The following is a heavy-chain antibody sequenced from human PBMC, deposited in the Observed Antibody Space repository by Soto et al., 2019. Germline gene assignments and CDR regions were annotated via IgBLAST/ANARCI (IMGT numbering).Heavy chain of an antibody. J-gene: IGHJ4*02. CDR2: ISGSGDST. Sequence: PVGSLRLSCAGSGFTFSSYAMNWVRQAPGKGLEWVSVISGSGDSTYYADSVKGRFTISRDNFKNTLYLQMNSLRAEDTAVYYCAETCSSTNCYLDYWGQRTLVTVSS. V-gene: IGHV3-23*01. CDR1: GFTFSSYA. CDR3: AETCSSTNCYLDY. D-gene: IGHD2-2*01.